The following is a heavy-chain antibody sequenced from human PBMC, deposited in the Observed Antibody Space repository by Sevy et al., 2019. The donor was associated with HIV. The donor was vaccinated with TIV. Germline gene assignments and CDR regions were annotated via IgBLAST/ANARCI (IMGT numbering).Heavy chain of an antibody. CDR1: GFTFSDYN. Sequence: GGSLRLSCAASGFTFSDYNMNWVRQAPGKGLEWVSYISSISNYIYYADSVKGRFTISRDNAKNSLYLQMNSLRAEDTAVYYCARETSSFGEGIYYGMDVWGQGTTVTVSS. D-gene: IGHD3-10*01. J-gene: IGHJ6*02. CDR2: ISSISNYI. CDR3: ARETSSFGEGIYYGMDV. V-gene: IGHV3-21*01.